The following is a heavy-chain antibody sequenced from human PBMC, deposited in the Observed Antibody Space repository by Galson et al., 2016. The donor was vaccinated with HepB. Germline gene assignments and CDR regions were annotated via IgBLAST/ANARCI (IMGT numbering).Heavy chain of an antibody. V-gene: IGHV3-64*01. D-gene: IGHD1-20*01. CDR1: GFTFSSYA. CDR2: ITSNGDNT. CDR3: ARRRISGPADSYDS. J-gene: IGHJ4*02. Sequence: SLRLSCAASGFTFSSYAMHWVRQAPGKGLEYVSAITSNGDNTYYANSVKGRFTISRDNSKNPLYLQMGSLRAEDMAGYYCARRRISGPADSYDSWGQGTLVTVSS.